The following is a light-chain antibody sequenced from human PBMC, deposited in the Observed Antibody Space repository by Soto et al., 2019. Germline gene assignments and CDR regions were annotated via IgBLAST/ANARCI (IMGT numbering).Light chain of an antibody. J-gene: IGKJ1*01. CDR3: QQYGGSPRT. V-gene: IGKV3-20*01. CDR1: QSVSSSS. Sequence: EIVLTQSPGTLSLSPGEIATLSCRASQSVSSSSLAWYQQKRGQAPRLLIHDASSRATGIPDRFSGSGSGTDFTLTIRRLEPEDCAVDYCQQYGGSPRTFGQGTKVEVK. CDR2: DAS.